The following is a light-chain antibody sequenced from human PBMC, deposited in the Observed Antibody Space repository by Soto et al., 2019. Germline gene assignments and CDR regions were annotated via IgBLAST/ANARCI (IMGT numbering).Light chain of an antibody. J-gene: IGKJ5*01. V-gene: IGKV3-11*01. Sequence: EIVLTQSPATLSVSPGERATLSCRASQSVSSNLAWYQQKPGQAPRLLIYGASTRATGIPGRFSGSGSGTDFTLTISSLEPEDFALYYCQQRSTWPTFGQGTRLEIK. CDR3: QQRSTWPT. CDR1: QSVSSN. CDR2: GAS.